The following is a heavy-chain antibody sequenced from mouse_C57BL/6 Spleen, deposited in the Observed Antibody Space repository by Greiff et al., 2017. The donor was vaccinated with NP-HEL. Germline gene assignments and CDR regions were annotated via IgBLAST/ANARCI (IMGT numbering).Heavy chain of an antibody. V-gene: IGHV1-55*01. Sequence: VQLQQPGAELVKPGASVKMSCKASGYTFTSYWITWVKQRPGQGLEWIGDIYPGSGSTNYNEKFKSKATLTVDTSSSTAYMQLSSLTSEDSAVYYCAREGDYDDGAWFAYWGQGTLVTVSA. CDR2: IYPGSGST. J-gene: IGHJ3*01. CDR3: AREGDYDDGAWFAY. CDR1: GYTFTSYW. D-gene: IGHD2-4*01.